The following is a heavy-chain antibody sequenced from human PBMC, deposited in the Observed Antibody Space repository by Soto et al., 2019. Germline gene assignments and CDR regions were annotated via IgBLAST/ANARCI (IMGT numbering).Heavy chain of an antibody. CDR2: IYYSGST. J-gene: IGHJ4*02. D-gene: IGHD3-22*01. Sequence: SETLSLTCTVSGGSISSYYWSWIRQPPGKGLEWIGYIYYSGSTNYNPSLKSRVTISVDTSKNQCSLKLSSVTAADTVVYYCARMLSGYYDYWVQGTLVTVSS. CDR3: ARMLSGYYDY. CDR1: GGSISSYY. V-gene: IGHV4-59*01.